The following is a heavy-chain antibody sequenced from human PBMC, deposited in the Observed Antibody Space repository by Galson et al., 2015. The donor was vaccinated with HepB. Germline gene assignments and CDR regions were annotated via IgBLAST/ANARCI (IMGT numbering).Heavy chain of an antibody. D-gene: IGHD3-16*01. CDR2: ISYDGSNK. J-gene: IGHJ5*02. Sequence: SLRLSCAASGFTFSSYAMHWVRQAPGKGLEWVAVISYDGSNKYYADSVKGRFTISRDNSKNTLYLQMNSLRAEDTAVYYCARGGDMITFGGVIVHWGQGTLVTVSS. CDR3: ARGGDMITFGGVIVH. CDR1: GFTFSSYA. V-gene: IGHV3-30-3*01.